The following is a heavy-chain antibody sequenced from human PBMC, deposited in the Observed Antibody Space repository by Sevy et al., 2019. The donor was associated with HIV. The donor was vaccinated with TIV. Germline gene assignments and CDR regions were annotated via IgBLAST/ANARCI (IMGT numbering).Heavy chain of an antibody. J-gene: IGHJ6*02. V-gene: IGHV1-46*01. CDR1: GYTFTSYY. Sequence: ASVKVSCKASGYTFTSYYMHWVRQAPGQGLEWMGIINPSGGSTSYAQKFQGRVTMTRDTSTSKVYMELGSLRSEDTAVYYCARDRNYYGSGSPYYYYGMDVWGQGTTVTVSS. CDR3: ARDRNYYGSGSPYYYYGMDV. CDR2: INPSGGST. D-gene: IGHD3-10*01.